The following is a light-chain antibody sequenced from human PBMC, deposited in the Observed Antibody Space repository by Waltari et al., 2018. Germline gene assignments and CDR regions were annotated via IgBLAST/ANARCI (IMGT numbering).Light chain of an antibody. CDR3: QSYDNSLSSWV. V-gene: IGLV1-40*01. J-gene: IGLJ3*02. CDR1: SSNIGAGSD. CDR2: GST. Sequence: QSVLTQPPSVSGTPGQSVPISCPGGSSNIGAGSDVHWYQQLRGAAPKVVIFGSTTRATGVTARFSASKSGTSASLAITGLQADDEADYYCQSYDNSLSSWVFGGGTKLTVL.